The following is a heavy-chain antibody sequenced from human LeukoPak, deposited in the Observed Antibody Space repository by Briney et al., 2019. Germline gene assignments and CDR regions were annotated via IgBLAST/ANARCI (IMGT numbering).Heavy chain of an antibody. CDR1: GFTFSSYW. CDR3: ARWDSRDGDYENNYYYYYGMDV. D-gene: IGHD4-17*01. CDR2: IKQDGSEK. J-gene: IGHJ6*02. V-gene: IGHV3-7*01. Sequence: GGSLRLSCAASGFTFSSYWMSWVRQAPGKGLEWVANIKQDGSEKYYVDSVKGRFTISRDNAKNSLYLQMNSLRAEHTAVYYCARWDSRDGDYENNYYYYYGMDVWGQGTTVTVSS.